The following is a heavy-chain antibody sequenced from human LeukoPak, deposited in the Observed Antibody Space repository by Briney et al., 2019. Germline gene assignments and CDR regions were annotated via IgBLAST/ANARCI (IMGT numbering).Heavy chain of an antibody. CDR3: AKGRSGGWYGGY. D-gene: IGHD6-19*01. CDR1: GFTFSSYG. J-gene: IGHJ4*02. V-gene: IGHV3-30*18. CDR2: ISYDGSNK. Sequence: PGGSLRLSCAVSGFTFSSYGMHWVRQAPGKGLEWVAVISYDGSNKYYADSVKGRFTISRDNSKNTLYLQMNSLRAEDTAVYYCAKGRSGGWYGGYWGQGTLVTVSS.